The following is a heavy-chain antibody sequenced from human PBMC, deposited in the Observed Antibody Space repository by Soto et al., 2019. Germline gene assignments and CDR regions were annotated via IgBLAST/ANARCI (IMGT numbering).Heavy chain of an antibody. J-gene: IGHJ4*02. D-gene: IGHD1-26*01. CDR3: ARRPRIVGALSLVFYDY. V-gene: IGHV4-39*01. Sequence: SETLSLTCTVSGGSISSSSYYWGWIRQPPGKGLEWIGSIYYSGSTYYNPSLKSRVTISVDTSKNQFSLKLSSVTAADTAVYYCARRPRIVGALSLVFYDYWGQGTLVTVSS. CDR2: IYYSGST. CDR1: GGSISSSSYY.